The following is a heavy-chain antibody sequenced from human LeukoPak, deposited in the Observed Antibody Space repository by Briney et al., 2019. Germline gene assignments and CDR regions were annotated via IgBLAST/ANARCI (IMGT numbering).Heavy chain of an antibody. Sequence: PSETLSLTCTVSGYSISSGYYWGWIRQPPGKGLEWIGSIYHSGSTYYNPSLKSRVTISVDTSKNQFSLKLSSVTAADTAVYYCARDLTDYSSGWYYAYWGQGTLVTVSS. CDR2: IYHSGST. V-gene: IGHV4-38-2*02. CDR1: GYSISSGYY. J-gene: IGHJ4*02. CDR3: ARDLTDYSSGWYYAY. D-gene: IGHD6-19*01.